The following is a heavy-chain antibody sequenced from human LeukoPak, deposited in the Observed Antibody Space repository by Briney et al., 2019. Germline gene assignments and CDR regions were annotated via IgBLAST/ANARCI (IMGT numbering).Heavy chain of an antibody. J-gene: IGHJ4*02. CDR1: GFTFSSYS. CDR3: ARSIGAAYFDN. Sequence: PGGSLRLSRAGSGFTFSSYSMNWVRQAPGKGPEWVSFISSGSNDIYYADSVKGRFTISRDNAKNSLYLEMNSLRAEDTAVYYCARSIGAAYFDNWGQGTLVTVSS. D-gene: IGHD6-13*01. CDR2: ISSGSNDI. V-gene: IGHV3-21*01.